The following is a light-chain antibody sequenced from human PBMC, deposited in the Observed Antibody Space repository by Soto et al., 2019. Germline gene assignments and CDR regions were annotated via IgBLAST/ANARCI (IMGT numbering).Light chain of an antibody. CDR1: QGISNY. CDR2: AAS. V-gene: IGKV1-27*01. CDR3: QKNNRAPRS. J-gene: IGKJ4*01. Sequence: DIQMTQSPSSLSASVGDRVTITCRTSQGISNYLAWYQQKPGKVPKLLIYAASTLQSGVPSRFSGSGSGTDFTLTISSRQPEDVATNYGQKNNRAPRSFAGGTKVEIK.